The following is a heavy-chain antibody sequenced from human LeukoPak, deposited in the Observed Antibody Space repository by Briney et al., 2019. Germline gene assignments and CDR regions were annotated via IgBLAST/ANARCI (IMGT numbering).Heavy chain of an antibody. Sequence: SGGSLRLSCAASGFTFSSYAMSWVRQAPGKGLEWVSTLSGSGGNTYYADSVKGRVTISRDNSKNTLYLQMNSLRAEDTAVYYCARPDSSGYYSGDYWGQGTLVTVSS. D-gene: IGHD3-22*01. V-gene: IGHV3-23*01. J-gene: IGHJ4*02. CDR1: GFTFSSYA. CDR2: LSGSGGNT. CDR3: ARPDSSGYYSGDY.